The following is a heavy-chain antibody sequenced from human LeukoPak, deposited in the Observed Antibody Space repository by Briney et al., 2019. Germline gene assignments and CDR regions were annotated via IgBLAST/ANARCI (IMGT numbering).Heavy chain of an antibody. V-gene: IGHV4-38-2*01. Sequence: SETLSLTCAVSGYSISSGYYWGWIRQPPGKGLEWIGSIYHSGSTYYNPSLKSRVTISVDTSKNQFSLELSSVTAADTAVYYCARPRYNPYYFDYWGQGTLVTVSS. J-gene: IGHJ4*02. D-gene: IGHD5-24*01. CDR3: ARPRYNPYYFDY. CDR2: IYHSGST. CDR1: GYSISSGYY.